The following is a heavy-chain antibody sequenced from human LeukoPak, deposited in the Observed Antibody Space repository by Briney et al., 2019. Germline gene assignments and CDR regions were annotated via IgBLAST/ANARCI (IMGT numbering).Heavy chain of an antibody. CDR1: GFTFSSYS. D-gene: IGHD5-18*01. CDR2: ISSSSSYI. V-gene: IGHV3-21*01. Sequence: GGSLRLSCAASGFTFSSYSMNWVRQAPGKGLEWVSSISSSSSYIYYADSVKGRFTISRDNAKNSLYLQMNSLRAEDTAVYYCAKVRTWIQLWSLDYWGQGTLVTVSS. CDR3: AKVRTWIQLWSLDY. J-gene: IGHJ4*02.